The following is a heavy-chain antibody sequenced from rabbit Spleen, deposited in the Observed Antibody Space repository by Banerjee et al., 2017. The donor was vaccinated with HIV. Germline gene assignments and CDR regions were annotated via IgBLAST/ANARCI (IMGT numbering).Heavy chain of an antibody. D-gene: IGHD1-1*01. CDR3: ARDLVAVIGWNFNL. CDR1: GFSFSSGYD. Sequence: QSLEESGGDLIKPGGTLTLTCKASGFSFSSGYDMCWVRQAPGKGLEWIGCIDPFFETTDYATWAKGRFTSSKTSSTTVTLQMTSLTAADTATYFCARDLVAVIGWNFNLWGPGTLVTVS. J-gene: IGHJ4*01. CDR2: IDPFFETT. V-gene: IGHV1S40*01.